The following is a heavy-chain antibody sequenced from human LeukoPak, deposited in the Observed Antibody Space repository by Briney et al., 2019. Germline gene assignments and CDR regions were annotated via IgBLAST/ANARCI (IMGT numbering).Heavy chain of an antibody. CDR2: ISGSGGST. CDR3: AKVDSSTTTHDY. D-gene: IGHD2-2*01. Sequence: GGSLRLSCAASGYTFSSYAMSWVRQAPGKGLEWVSAISGSGGSTYYADSVKGRFTISRDNSKNTLYLQMNSLRAEDTAVYYCAKVDSSTTTHDYWGQGTLVTVSS. J-gene: IGHJ4*02. V-gene: IGHV3-23*01. CDR1: GYTFSSYA.